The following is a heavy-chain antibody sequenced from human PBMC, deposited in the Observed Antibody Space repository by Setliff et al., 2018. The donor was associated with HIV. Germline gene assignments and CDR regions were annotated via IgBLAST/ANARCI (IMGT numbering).Heavy chain of an antibody. CDR3: ARDRASSAYYSHFDY. CDR2: VSSDGRYI. Sequence: GGSLRLSCAASGFIFSDYHMNWVRQAPGKGLEWVSSVSSDGRYIYYADSVRGRFTISRDDAKSSLYLQMYSLRAEDTAIYYCARDRASSAYYSHFDYWGQGNMVTVSS. J-gene: IGHJ4*02. D-gene: IGHD3-22*01. CDR1: GFIFSDYH. V-gene: IGHV3-21*06.